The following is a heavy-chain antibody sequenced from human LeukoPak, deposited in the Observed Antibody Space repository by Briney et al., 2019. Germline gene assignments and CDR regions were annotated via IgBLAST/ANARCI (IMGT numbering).Heavy chain of an antibody. CDR2: VYFDGGT. Sequence: SETLSLTCSVSGGSVTSGTYHGGWIRQPPGKGLEWIGSVYFDGGTHYNPSLQSRVTVSVDTSKNQFSLRLSSVTAADTALYYCARDHYYDGRGRFDPWGQGTLVTVS. V-gene: IGHV4-39*07. CDR3: ARDHYYDGRGRFDP. J-gene: IGHJ5*02. CDR1: GGSVTSGTYH. D-gene: IGHD3-16*01.